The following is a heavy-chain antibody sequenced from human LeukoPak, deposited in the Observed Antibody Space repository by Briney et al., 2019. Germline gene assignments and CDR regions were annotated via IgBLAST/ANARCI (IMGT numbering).Heavy chain of an antibody. J-gene: IGHJ6*02. D-gene: IGHD1-26*01. Sequence: SETLSLTCTVSGGSVSSGNYYWSWLRQPPGKGLEWIGYIYYSGSTNYNPSLKSRVTISVDTSKNRFSLKLSSVTAADTAVYYCARDSPIGMGYYYSMDVWGQGTTVTVSS. V-gene: IGHV4-61*01. CDR1: GGSVSSGNYY. CDR3: ARDSPIGMGYYYSMDV. CDR2: IYYSGST.